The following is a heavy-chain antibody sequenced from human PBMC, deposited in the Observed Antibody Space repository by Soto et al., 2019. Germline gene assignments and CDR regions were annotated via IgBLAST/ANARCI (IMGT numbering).Heavy chain of an antibody. D-gene: IGHD1-1*01. V-gene: IGHV1-8*01. CDR2: MNPNSGNT. CDR1: GYTFTSYD. J-gene: IGHJ6*02. CDR3: ARAPGIREVFYYYYGMDV. Sequence: QVQLVQSGAEVKKPGASVKVSCKASGYTFTSYDINWVRQATGQGLEWMGWMNPNSGNTGYAQKFQGRVTMTRNTSISTAYMELSSLRSEDTAVYYCARAPGIREVFYYYYGMDVWGQGTTVPVSS.